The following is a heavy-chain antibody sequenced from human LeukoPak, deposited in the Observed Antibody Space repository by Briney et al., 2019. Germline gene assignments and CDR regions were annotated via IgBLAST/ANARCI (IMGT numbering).Heavy chain of an antibody. CDR2: IKQDGSEK. CDR3: ARVRGILTGYYYFDY. Sequence: PGGSLRLSCAASGFTFSSYSMSWVRQAPGKGLEWVANIKQDGSEKYYVDSVKGRFTISRDNAKNSLYLQMSSLRAEDTAVYYCARVRGILTGYYYFDYWGQGTLVTVSS. CDR1: GFTFSSYS. D-gene: IGHD3-9*01. V-gene: IGHV3-7*03. J-gene: IGHJ4*02.